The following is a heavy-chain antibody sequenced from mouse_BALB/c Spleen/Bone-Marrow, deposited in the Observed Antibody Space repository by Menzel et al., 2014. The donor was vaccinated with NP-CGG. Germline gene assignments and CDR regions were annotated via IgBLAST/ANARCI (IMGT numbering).Heavy chain of an antibody. CDR2: IYPGSGTT. D-gene: IGHD1-2*01. Sequence: QVQLQQSGPELVKPGASVKISCKASGYTFTDYYINWVKQKPGQGLEWIGWIYPGSGTTKYNEKFKGKATLTVDTSSSTAYMQLSSLTSEYTAVYCCARDHGYVDVMDCWGQGTSVTVSS. CDR3: ARDHGYVDVMDC. CDR1: GYTFTDYY. V-gene: IGHV1-84*02. J-gene: IGHJ4*01.